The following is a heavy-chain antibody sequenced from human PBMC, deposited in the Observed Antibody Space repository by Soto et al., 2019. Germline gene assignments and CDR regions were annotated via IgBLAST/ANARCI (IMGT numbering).Heavy chain of an antibody. Sequence: QVQLVQSGAELKKPGASVQVSCKASGYTFSSFGLSWVRQAPGQGLEWMGWISTQNGRTNYAQNLQGRVNMTTDTSTNTAYMELRSLRSDDTAVYYCARDFFESGRTWYDLFDPWGQGTLVTVSS. CDR3: ARDFFESGRTWYDLFDP. CDR2: ISTQNGRT. D-gene: IGHD3-9*01. V-gene: IGHV1-18*01. CDR1: GYTFSSFG. J-gene: IGHJ3*01.